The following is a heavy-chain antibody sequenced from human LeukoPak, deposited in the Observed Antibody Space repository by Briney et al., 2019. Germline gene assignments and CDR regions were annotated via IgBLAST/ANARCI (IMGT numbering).Heavy chain of an antibody. Sequence: GGSLRLSCAASGFTFSSFGMHWVRPAPGKGLEWGALISYDGSTEYYADSVRGRFTVSRDNSKTTVYLRMNSLRPEDTAVYHCAKDQSIAVTGTWDFWGQGTLVTVSS. V-gene: IGHV3-30*18. CDR2: ISYDGSTE. D-gene: IGHD6-19*01. J-gene: IGHJ4*02. CDR3: AKDQSIAVTGTWDF. CDR1: GFTFSSFG.